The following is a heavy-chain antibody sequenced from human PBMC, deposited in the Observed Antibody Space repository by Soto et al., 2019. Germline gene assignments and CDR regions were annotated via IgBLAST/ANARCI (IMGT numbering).Heavy chain of an antibody. CDR2: INDSGST. D-gene: IGHD3-10*01. CDR1: GGSFSGYY. Sequence: QVQLQQWGAGLLKPSETLSLTCAVYGGSFSGYYWSWIRQTPGKGLEWIGEINDSGSTNHNPSLKSRGNILVDTHKNQFSLKLSSVTAADTAVYYCARGLLVWFLELSRRGGYYYYMDVCGKGTTVTVSS. J-gene: IGHJ6*03. CDR3: ARGLLVWFLELSRRGGYYYYMDV. V-gene: IGHV4-34*01.